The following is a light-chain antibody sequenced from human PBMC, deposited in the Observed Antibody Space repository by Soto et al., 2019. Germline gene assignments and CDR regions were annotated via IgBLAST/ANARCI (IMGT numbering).Light chain of an antibody. V-gene: IGLV2-8*01. CDR3: ASDTGSAGFNVL. Sequence: QSALTQPPSASGSPGQSVTISCTGASSDFGDDNYVSWYQQHPGKAPKLMIYEGTKRPSGVPDRFSGSKSGNTASLTVSGLQAEDEADYYCASDTGSAGFNVLFGGGTKVTVL. CDR2: EGT. J-gene: IGLJ3*02. CDR1: SSDFGDDNY.